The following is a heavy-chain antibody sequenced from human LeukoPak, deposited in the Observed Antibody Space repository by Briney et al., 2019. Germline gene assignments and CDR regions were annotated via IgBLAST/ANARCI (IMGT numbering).Heavy chain of an antibody. V-gene: IGHV3-23*01. CDR3: AKGGRGSWAGNTGD. J-gene: IGHJ4*02. CDR1: GFDFSSHG. D-gene: IGHD3-10*01. Sequence: HAGGSLRLHCAASGFDFSSHGMNWVRQAPGKGLEWVSTINFNGGRTYYADSVKGRFSVSRDNSKNTLYLQMNSLRVEDTAVYYCAKGGRGSWAGNTGDWGQGTLVSVSS. CDR2: INFNGGRT.